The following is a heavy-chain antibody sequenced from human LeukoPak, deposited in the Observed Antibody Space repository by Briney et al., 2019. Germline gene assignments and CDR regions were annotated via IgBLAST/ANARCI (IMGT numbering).Heavy chain of an antibody. V-gene: IGHV1-18*01. J-gene: IGHJ4*02. CDR3: ARGDGYCSGGSCMIFDY. CDR2: ISAYTGKT. CDR1: GYTFTNYV. D-gene: IGHD2-15*01. Sequence: ASVKVSCKSSGYTFTNYVITCVRQASGQGIEWMGWISAYTGKTNSAQKLQVRVSMTTDTSTSTGYMELRSLRSDDTAVYYCARGDGYCSGGSCMIFDYWGQGTLVTVSS.